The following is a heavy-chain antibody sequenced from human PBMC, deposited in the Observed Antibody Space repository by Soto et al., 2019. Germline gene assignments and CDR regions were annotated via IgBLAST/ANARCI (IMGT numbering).Heavy chain of an antibody. CDR3: AREKVGAISLDY. V-gene: IGHV3-30-3*01. CDR1: GFTFSTYA. J-gene: IGHJ4*02. Sequence: QVQLVESGGGVVQPGRSLRLSCAASGFTFSTYAIHWVRQAPGKGLQWVAVISYDGSTKYYADSVKGRCTITRDNSKNTHYLQMNNRRVADTAVYYCAREKVGAISLDYWGQGTLVTVSS. CDR2: ISYDGSTK. D-gene: IGHD1-26*01.